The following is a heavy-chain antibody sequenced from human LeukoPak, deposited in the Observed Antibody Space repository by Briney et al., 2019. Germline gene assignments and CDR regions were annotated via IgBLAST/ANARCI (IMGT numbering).Heavy chain of an antibody. CDR1: GFTFTHYW. J-gene: IGHJ5*02. Sequence: PGGSLRLSCAASGFTFTHYWMHWVRQAPGKGLEWVSAISVSGNTYHADSVKGRFTISRDNSKNTLYLQMNSLRAEDTAVYYCAKKGVGHYNWFDPWGQGTLVTVSS. D-gene: IGHD1-26*01. CDR3: AKKGVGHYNWFDP. V-gene: IGHV3-53*05. CDR2: ISVSGNT.